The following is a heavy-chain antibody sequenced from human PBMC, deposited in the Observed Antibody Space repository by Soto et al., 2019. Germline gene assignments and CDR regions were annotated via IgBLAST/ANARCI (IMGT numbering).Heavy chain of an antibody. J-gene: IGHJ6*02. CDR3: ARSQGSSTSLEIYYYYYYGMDV. CDR2: IIPIVGSA. Sequence: QVQLVQSGAEVKKPGSSVKVSCKASGGTFSSYAISWVRQAPGQGLEWRGGIIPIVGSANYAQKFQGRVTITADESTSTAYMELSSLRSEDTAVYYCARSQGSSTSLEIYYYYYYGMDVWGQGTMVTVSS. V-gene: IGHV1-69*01. D-gene: IGHD2-2*01. CDR1: GGTFSSYA.